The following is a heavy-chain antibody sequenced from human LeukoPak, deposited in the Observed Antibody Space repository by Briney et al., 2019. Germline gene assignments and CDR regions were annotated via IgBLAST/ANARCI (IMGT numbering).Heavy chain of an antibody. CDR1: GFTFSDYY. CDR3: AKDAVYNGKRGAFDV. D-gene: IGHD5-24*01. CDR2: ISSSGSSI. V-gene: IGHV3-11*01. Sequence: GGSLRLSCAASGFTFSDYYMSWIRQAPGKGLEWISYISSSGSSIYYADSVKGRFTISRDNTKNSLYLQMNSLRAEDTAVYYCAKDAVYNGKRGAFDVWGQGTMVTVSS. J-gene: IGHJ3*01.